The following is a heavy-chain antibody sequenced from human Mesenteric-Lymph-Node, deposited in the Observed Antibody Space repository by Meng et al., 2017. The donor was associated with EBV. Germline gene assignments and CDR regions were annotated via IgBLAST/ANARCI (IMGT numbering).Heavy chain of an antibody. CDR1: GGSVNSGGYS. D-gene: IGHD4-17*01. J-gene: IGHJ4*02. CDR2: VHHSGLT. Sequence: QVQLPESGSGLVKPSQTLSLTGTVSGGSVNSGGYSWSWIRQSPEKGLEWIGYVHHSGLTYYNPSLETRVIISLERSKNQFSLKLTSVTAADTAVYYCAGGDYVNQFNYWGQGTLVTVSS. CDR3: AGGDYVNQFNY. V-gene: IGHV4-30-2*06.